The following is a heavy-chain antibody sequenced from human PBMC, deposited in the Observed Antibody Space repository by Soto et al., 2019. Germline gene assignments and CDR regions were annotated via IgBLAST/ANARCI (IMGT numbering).Heavy chain of an antibody. CDR2: IIPIFGTA. V-gene: IGHV1-69*13. J-gene: IGHJ6*02. CDR1: GGTFSSYA. D-gene: IGHD5-12*01. Sequence: SVKVSCKASGGTFSSYAISWVRQAPGQGLEWTGGIIPIFGTANYAQKFQGRVTITADESTSTAYMELSSLRSEDTAVYYCARGFVRDGYPGGYYYGMDVWGQGTTVTVSS. CDR3: ARGFVRDGYPGGYYYGMDV.